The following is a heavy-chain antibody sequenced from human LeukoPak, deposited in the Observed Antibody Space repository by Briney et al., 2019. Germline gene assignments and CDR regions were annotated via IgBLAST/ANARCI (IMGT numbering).Heavy chain of an antibody. D-gene: IGHD3-22*01. Sequence: GGSLRLSCAASGFTFSSYAMSWVRQAPGKGLEWVSAISGSGGSTYYADSVKGRFTISRDNSKNTLYLQMNSLRAEDTAVYYCAKDLLDYYDSSGPDAFDIWGQGTMVTVSS. V-gene: IGHV3-23*01. CDR1: GFTFSSYA. CDR2: ISGSGGST. CDR3: AKDLLDYYDSSGPDAFDI. J-gene: IGHJ3*02.